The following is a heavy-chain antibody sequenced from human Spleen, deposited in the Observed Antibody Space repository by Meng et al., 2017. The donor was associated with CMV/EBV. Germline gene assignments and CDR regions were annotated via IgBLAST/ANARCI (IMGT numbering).Heavy chain of an antibody. CDR3: ARVHFLAAAGLDY. CDR2: ISSSSSYT. Sequence: QVQLVESGGGLVKPGGSLRLSCAASGFTFSDYYMSWIRQAPGKGLEWASYISSSSSYTNYADSVKGRFTISRDNAKNSLYLQMNSLRAEDTAVYYCARVHFLAAAGLDYWGQGTLVTVSS. CDR1: GFTFSDYY. V-gene: IGHV3-11*06. J-gene: IGHJ4*02. D-gene: IGHD6-13*01.